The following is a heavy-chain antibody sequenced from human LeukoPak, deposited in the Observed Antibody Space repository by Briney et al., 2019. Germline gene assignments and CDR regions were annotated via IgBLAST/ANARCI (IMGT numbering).Heavy chain of an antibody. Sequence: SETLSLTCTVSGGSISSYYWSWIRQPPGKGLEWIGYIYTSGSTNYNPSLKSRVTISVDTSKNQFSLKLSSVTAADTAVYYCASFHCSSTSCYLFPYYYYYMDVWGKGTTVTVSS. V-gene: IGHV4-4*09. D-gene: IGHD2-2*01. CDR2: IYTSGST. J-gene: IGHJ6*03. CDR3: ASFHCSSTSCYLFPYYYYYMDV. CDR1: GGSISSYY.